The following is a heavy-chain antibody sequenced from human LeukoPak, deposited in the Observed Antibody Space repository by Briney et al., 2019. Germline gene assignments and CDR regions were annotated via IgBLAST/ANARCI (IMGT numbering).Heavy chain of an antibody. Sequence: GGSLRLSCAASGFTFSNYGMHWVRQAPGKGLEWVAFIRYDGSNKYYAGSVKGRFTISRDNSKNTLYLQMNSLRAEDTAVYYCAKNHDFWSGPTANFDYWGQGTLVTVSS. CDR1: GFTFSNYG. D-gene: IGHD3-3*01. CDR3: AKNHDFWSGPTANFDY. J-gene: IGHJ4*02. V-gene: IGHV3-30*02. CDR2: IRYDGSNK.